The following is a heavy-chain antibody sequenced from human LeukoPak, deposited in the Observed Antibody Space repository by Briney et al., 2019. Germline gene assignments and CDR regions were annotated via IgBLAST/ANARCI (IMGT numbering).Heavy chain of an antibody. J-gene: IGHJ5*02. CDR2: IYYSGST. V-gene: IGHV4-38-2*02. CDR3: ARVVQTNWFDP. Sequence: SETLSLTCTVSGYSISSGYYWGWIRQPPGKGLEWIGSIYYSGSTSFNPSLKSRVTISIDTSRNQFSLNLSSVTAADTAVYYCARVVQTNWFDPWGQGTLVTVSS. CDR1: GYSISSGYY.